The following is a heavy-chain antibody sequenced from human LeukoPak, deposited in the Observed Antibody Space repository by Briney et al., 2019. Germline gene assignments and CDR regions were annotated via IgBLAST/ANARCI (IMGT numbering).Heavy chain of an antibody. CDR1: GDSISSGDYY. V-gene: IGHV4-30-4*08. CDR3: ARLVYDSSGPRFDP. Sequence: PSETLSLTCTVSGDSISSGDYYWSWIRQPPGKGLEWIGYIYYTGSTDYNPSLKSRVTISVDTSKNQFSLKLSSVTAADTAVYYCARLVYDSSGPRFDPWGQGTLVTVSS. CDR2: IYYTGST. J-gene: IGHJ5*02. D-gene: IGHD3-22*01.